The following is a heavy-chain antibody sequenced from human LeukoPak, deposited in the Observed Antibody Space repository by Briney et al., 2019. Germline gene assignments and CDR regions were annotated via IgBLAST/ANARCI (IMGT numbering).Heavy chain of an antibody. J-gene: IGHJ3*02. CDR3: ARPGDFWSGYYRKGWRSALDI. D-gene: IGHD3-3*01. V-gene: IGHV4-34*01. CDR1: GGSFSGYY. CDR2: INHSGST. Sequence: PSETLSLTCAVYGGSFSGYYWSWIRQPPGKGLEWIGEINHSGSTNYNPSLKSRVTISVDTSKNQFSLKLSSVTAADTAVYYCARPGDFWSGYYRKGWRSALDIWGQGTMVTVSS.